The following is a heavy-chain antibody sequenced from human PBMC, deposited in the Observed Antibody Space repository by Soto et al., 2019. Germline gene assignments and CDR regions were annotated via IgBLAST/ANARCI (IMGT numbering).Heavy chain of an antibody. Sequence: PGGSLRLSCAASGFTFSSYSMNWVRQAPGKGLEWVSYISSSSSTIYYAHSVKGRFTISRDNAKNSLYLQMNSLRDEDTAVYYCARDWYLVHSNYFDYWGQGTLVTVSS. D-gene: IGHD2-15*01. CDR1: GFTFSSYS. CDR3: ARDWYLVHSNYFDY. J-gene: IGHJ4*02. V-gene: IGHV3-48*02. CDR2: ISSSSSTI.